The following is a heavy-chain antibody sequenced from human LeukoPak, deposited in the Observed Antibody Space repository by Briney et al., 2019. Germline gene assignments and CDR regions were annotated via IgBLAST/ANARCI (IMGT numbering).Heavy chain of an antibody. Sequence: ASVKVSCKASGYTFTSYYMHWVRQAPGQGLEWMGWINPNSGGTNYAQKFQGRVTMTRDTSISTAYMELSRLRSDDTAVYYCATTAYCSSTSCNDPYYYYGMDVWGQGTTVTVSS. J-gene: IGHJ6*02. CDR3: ATTAYCSSTSCNDPYYYYGMDV. CDR2: INPNSGGT. D-gene: IGHD2-2*01. CDR1: GYTFTSYY. V-gene: IGHV1-2*02.